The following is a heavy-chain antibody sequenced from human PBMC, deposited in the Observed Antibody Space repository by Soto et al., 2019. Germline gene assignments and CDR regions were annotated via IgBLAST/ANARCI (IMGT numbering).Heavy chain of an antibody. CDR1: GGTFSSYT. D-gene: IGHD2-2*01. CDR3: ASGAFDYESSPAAAMFAL. J-gene: IGHJ4*02. V-gene: IGHV1-69*02. Sequence: QFQLVQSGAEVKKPGSSVKVSCKASGGTFSSYTFSWVRQAPGQGLEWVGKIIPIFNISNYAQRFQGRVLLIGDQSTGTAYMEVSSLRSLDTAVYYWASGAFDYESSPAAAMFALWGQGTLITVSS. CDR2: IIPIFNIS.